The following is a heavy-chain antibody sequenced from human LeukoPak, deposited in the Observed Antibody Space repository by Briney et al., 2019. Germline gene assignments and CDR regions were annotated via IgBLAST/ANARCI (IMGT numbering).Heavy chain of an antibody. V-gene: IGHV3-23*01. D-gene: IGHD4-17*01. Sequence: SGGPLRLSCAASGFSFSNYAMSWVRQAPGKGLEWVSGISGGTGTPFYADSVKGRFTISRDNSKNTLYLQMSSLRGEDTAVYYCAKRRTTVITMDYFDYWGQGTLVTVSS. CDR3: AKRRTTVITMDYFDY. CDR1: GFSFSNYA. J-gene: IGHJ4*02. CDR2: ISGGTGTP.